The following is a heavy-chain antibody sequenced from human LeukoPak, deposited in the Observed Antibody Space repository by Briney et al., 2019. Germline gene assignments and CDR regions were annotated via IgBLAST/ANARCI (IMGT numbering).Heavy chain of an antibody. J-gene: IGHJ4*02. CDR1: GYTFTNYG. CDR3: ATSNYYDNSVYYTYFDY. V-gene: IGHV1-18*01. D-gene: IGHD3-22*01. CDR2: ISAYNGNT. Sequence: GASVKVSCKASGYTFTNYGVSWVRQAPGQGLEWMGWISAYNGNTNYAQKFQGRVTMTTDTSTSTAYMELMSLRSVDTAVYYCATSNYYDNSVYYTYFDYWGQGTLVTVSS.